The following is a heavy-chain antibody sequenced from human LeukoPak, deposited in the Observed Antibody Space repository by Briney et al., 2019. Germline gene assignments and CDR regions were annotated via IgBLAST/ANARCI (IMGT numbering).Heavy chain of an antibody. J-gene: IGHJ4*02. CDR2: IWSAGTNK. V-gene: IGHV3-33*01. CDR1: GFTFSNYN. CDR3: ACASSHRIAAGGDY. Sequence: GGSLRLSCAASGFTFSNYNIHWVRQAPGKGLEWVAIIWSAGTNKYYTDSVKGRFTVSRDNSKNTLYLQMNSLRAEDTAVYYCACASSHRIAAGGDYWGQGTLVTVSS. D-gene: IGHD6-13*01.